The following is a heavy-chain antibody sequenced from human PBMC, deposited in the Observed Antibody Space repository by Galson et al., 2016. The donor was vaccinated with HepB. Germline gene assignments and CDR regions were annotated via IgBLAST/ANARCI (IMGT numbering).Heavy chain of an antibody. CDR1: GFTFSRHA. J-gene: IGHJ4*02. D-gene: IGHD6-13*01. CDR3: AKAYSSSSWFFRTFDS. Sequence: SLRLSCAASGFTFSRHAMTWVRQAPGKGLEWVSTIGGSGDSAYYADSVKGRFPISRDNSKNTLYLQMNNLRADDTAVYYCAKAYSSSSWFFRTFDSGGQGTLVTVSS. V-gene: IGHV3-23*01. CDR2: IGGSGDSA.